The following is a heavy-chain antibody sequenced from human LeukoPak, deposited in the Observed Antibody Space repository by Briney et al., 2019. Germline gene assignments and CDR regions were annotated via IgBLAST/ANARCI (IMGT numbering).Heavy chain of an antibody. CDR3: ARDYDGIDY. D-gene: IGHD3-16*01. Sequence: SGGSLRLSCAASGFTFSSYAMNWVRQAPGKGLEWLSYISSDSSTIYSADSVKGRFTISRDNAKNSLYLQMHSLRAEDTAVYYCARDYDGIDYWGQGTLVTVSS. CDR2: ISSDSSTI. J-gene: IGHJ4*02. CDR1: GFTFSSYA. V-gene: IGHV3-48*01.